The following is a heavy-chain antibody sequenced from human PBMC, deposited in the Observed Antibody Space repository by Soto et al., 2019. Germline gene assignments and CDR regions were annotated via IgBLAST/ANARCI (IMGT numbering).Heavy chain of an antibody. J-gene: IGHJ3*02. D-gene: IGHD7-27*01. CDR2: INPDSGGT. V-gene: IGHV1-2*04. CDR1: GYIFSGYY. CDR3: ARGETGVDDAFDI. Sequence: ASVKVSCKASGYIFSGYYMHWVRQAPGQGLEWMGWINPDSGGTNYAQKFQGWVTMTRDTSIRTAYMDLSRLKSDDTAVYYCARGETGVDDAFDIWGQGTMVTVSS.